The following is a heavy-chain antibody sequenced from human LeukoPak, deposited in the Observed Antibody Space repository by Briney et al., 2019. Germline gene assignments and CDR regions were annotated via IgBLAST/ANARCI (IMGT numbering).Heavy chain of an antibody. CDR3: AKDRSRIAAAGTPFDY. J-gene: IGHJ4*02. Sequence: GGSLRLSCAASGFTFSSYAMSWVRQAPGKGLEWVSAISGSGGSTYYTNSVKGRFTISRDNPKNTLYLQMNSLRAEETAVYYCAKDRSRIAAAGTPFDYWGQGTLVTVSS. CDR1: GFTFSSYA. V-gene: IGHV3-23*01. CDR2: ISGSGGST. D-gene: IGHD6-13*01.